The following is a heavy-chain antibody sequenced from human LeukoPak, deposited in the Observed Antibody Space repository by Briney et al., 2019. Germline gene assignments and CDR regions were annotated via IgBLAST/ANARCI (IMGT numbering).Heavy chain of an antibody. CDR3: ARELSGSISRHFDY. CDR1: GFTFSNYW. Sequence: GGSLRLSCAASGFTFSNYWMRWVRQAPGKGPVWVSRINTDGNITTYADSVKGRFSISRDNAKNALYLQMNSLRAEDTAVFYRARELSGSISRHFDYWGQGTLVTVSS. CDR2: INTDGNIT. D-gene: IGHD2-15*01. V-gene: IGHV3-74*01. J-gene: IGHJ4*02.